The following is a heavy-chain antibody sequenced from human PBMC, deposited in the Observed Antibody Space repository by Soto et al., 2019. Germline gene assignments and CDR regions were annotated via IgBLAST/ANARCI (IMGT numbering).Heavy chain of an antibody. V-gene: IGHV3-48*03. Sequence: EVQLVESGGGLEQPGGSLRLSCAASGFFFSNYEMNWVRQAPGKGLEWLSHITSSGSTADYADSVRGRVTISRDNAKNSLYLQMNSLRGDDTAVYYCARGGKQRLDFAFWGQGTRVTVSS. D-gene: IGHD1-1*01. CDR3: ARGGKQRLDFAF. CDR2: ITSSGSTA. J-gene: IGHJ4*02. CDR1: GFFFSNYE.